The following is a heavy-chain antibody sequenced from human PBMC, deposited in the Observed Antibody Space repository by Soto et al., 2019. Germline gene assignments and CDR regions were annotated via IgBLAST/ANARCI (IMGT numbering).Heavy chain of an antibody. Sequence: EVQLVESGGGLVQPGGSLRLSCAASGFTFSSYTMNWVRQAPGKGLEWVLYISSSSNTIYYADSVKGRFTISRDNAKNSLYLQMNSLRDEDTAVYYCATESVDTAMEHRIGMDVWGQGTTVTVSS. V-gene: IGHV3-48*02. CDR2: ISSSSNTI. D-gene: IGHD5-18*01. CDR3: ATESVDTAMEHRIGMDV. CDR1: GFTFSSYT. J-gene: IGHJ6*02.